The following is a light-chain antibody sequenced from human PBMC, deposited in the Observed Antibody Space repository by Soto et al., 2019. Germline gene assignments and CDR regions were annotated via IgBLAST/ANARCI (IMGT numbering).Light chain of an antibody. Sequence: EIVLTQSPGTLSSSPGERATLSCRASQTVTSNYLAWYQQKPGQAPRLLFFGASIRATGLPDRFSGGGSGTDFTLTISRLEPGDFAVYYCQQYGSSPGTFGQGTKVEVK. CDR1: QTVTSNY. J-gene: IGKJ1*01. CDR3: QQYGSSPGT. V-gene: IGKV3-20*01. CDR2: GAS.